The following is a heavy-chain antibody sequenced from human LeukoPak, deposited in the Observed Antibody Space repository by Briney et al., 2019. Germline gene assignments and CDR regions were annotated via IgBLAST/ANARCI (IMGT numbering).Heavy chain of an antibody. J-gene: IGHJ4*02. Sequence: SETLSLTCTVSGGSISSYYWSWIRQPPGKGLEWIGYIYYSGSTNYNPSLKSRVTISVDTSKSQFSLKLSSVTAADTAVYYCAGIKYGDRPRFDYWGQGTLVTVSS. CDR1: GGSISSYY. V-gene: IGHV4-59*12. CDR3: AGIKYGDRPRFDY. D-gene: IGHD4-17*01. CDR2: IYYSGST.